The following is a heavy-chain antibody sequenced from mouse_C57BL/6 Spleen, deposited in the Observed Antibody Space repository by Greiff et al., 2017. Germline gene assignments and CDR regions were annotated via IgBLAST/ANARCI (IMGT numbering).Heavy chain of an antibody. Sequence: QVQLQQPGTELVKPGASVKLSCKASGYTFTSYWMHWVKQRPGQGLEWIGNINPSNGGTNYNEKFKSKATLTVDKSSSTASMQLSRLTSEDSAVYDCARSRCISSPYAMDYWGQGTSVTVSS. V-gene: IGHV1-53*01. CDR2: INPSNGGT. CDR3: ARSRCISSPYAMDY. CDR1: GYTFTSYW. J-gene: IGHJ4*01. D-gene: IGHD1-1*01.